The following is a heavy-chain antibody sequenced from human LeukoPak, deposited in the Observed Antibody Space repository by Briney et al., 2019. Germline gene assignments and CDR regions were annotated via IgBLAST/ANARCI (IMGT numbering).Heavy chain of an antibody. J-gene: IGHJ3*02. CDR1: GYTFTGYY. CDR3: ARGTYYYDSSGYYLDAFDI. V-gene: IGHV1-2*02. Sequence: ASVKVSCKASGYTFTGYYMHWVRQAPGLGLEWMGWINPNSGGTNYAQKFQGRVTMTRDTSISTAYMELSRLRSDDTAVYYCARGTYYYDSSGYYLDAFDIWGQGTMVTVSS. CDR2: INPNSGGT. D-gene: IGHD3-22*01.